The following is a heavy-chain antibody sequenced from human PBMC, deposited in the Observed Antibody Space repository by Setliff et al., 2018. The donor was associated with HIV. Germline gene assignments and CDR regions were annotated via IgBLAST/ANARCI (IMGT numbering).Heavy chain of an antibody. V-gene: IGHV4-59*01. D-gene: IGHD2-15*01. CDR3: ARDQTDGGNGEWRFRPRDYWYFDL. CDR2: VDYFGST. Sequence: PSETLSLTCTVSGGSINTYYWTWIRQPPEKGLEWIGNVDYFGSTNYSPSLKSRVTISVDTSKNQFSLKLSSVTAADTAVYYCARDQTDGGNGEWRFRPRDYWYFDLWGRGTLVTVSS. CDR1: GGSINTYY. J-gene: IGHJ2*01.